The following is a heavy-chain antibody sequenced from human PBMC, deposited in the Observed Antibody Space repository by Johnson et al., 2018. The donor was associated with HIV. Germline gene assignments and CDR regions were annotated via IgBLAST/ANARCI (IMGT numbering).Heavy chain of an antibody. V-gene: IGHV3-33*03. Sequence: QMQLVESGGGVVQPGKSLTLSCVVSGLSFSNFGIQWVRQAPGKGPEWVAVISFDGNLKKYADSVKGRFTISRDNAKNALYVQMNSLRAEDTAVYYCTTDQYFLDALDIWGQGTMVTVSS. J-gene: IGHJ3*02. CDR1: GLSFSNFG. D-gene: IGHD3-9*01. CDR3: TTDQYFLDALDI. CDR2: ISFDGNLK.